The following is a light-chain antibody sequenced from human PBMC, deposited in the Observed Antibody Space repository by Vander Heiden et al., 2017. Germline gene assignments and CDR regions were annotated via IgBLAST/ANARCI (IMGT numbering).Light chain of an antibody. CDR1: NGDVGNFNF. J-gene: IGLJ1*01. CDR3: SSYAGSRTFV. CDR2: DVT. Sequence: QSALTQHASVSGSPGQSITVSCTGTNGDVGNFNFVSWYQQYPGQAPKLVIYDVTKRPSGVSDRFSGFKSGNTASLTISGLQSDDEADYFCSSYAGSRTFVFGTGTRVTVL. V-gene: IGLV2-23*02.